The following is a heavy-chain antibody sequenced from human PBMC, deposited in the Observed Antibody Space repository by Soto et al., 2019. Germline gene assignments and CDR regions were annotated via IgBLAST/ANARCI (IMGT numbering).Heavy chain of an antibody. V-gene: IGHV4-4*02. CDR3: ARSRGYLTIYSLDP. Sequence: PSETLSLTCAVSGDSISSVNWWSWVRQSPGQGLEWIGDIYHTGITNYNPYLRSRVTISVDKFKNEFSLNLTSVTAADTAVYYCARSRGYLTIYSLDPWGQGTLVTVSS. D-gene: IGHD2-15*01. CDR1: GDSISSVNW. J-gene: IGHJ5*02. CDR2: IYHTGIT.